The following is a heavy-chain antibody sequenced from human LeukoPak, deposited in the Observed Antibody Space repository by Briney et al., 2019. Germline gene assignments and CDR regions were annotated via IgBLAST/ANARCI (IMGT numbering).Heavy chain of an antibody. CDR1: GFTLASYA. Sequence: GGSLRLSCAASGFTLASYAMHWVRQAPGKGLEWVTVISDDGSEKYYVDSVKGRFTISRDDSKNKLYLQMNGLRPEDTAVYYCARSAFGGYQPDYWGQGTLVTVSS. CDR3: ARSAFGGYQPDY. J-gene: IGHJ4*02. CDR2: ISDDGSEK. V-gene: IGHV3-30-3*01. D-gene: IGHD5-12*01.